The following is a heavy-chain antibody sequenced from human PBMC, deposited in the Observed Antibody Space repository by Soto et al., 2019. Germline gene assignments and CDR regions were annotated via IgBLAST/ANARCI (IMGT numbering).Heavy chain of an antibody. CDR3: AKVSASGSGTYTKRNFYYHYYGMDV. J-gene: IGHJ6*02. Sequence: DVQLLESGGGLAQPGGSLRLSCAASGFTFSSYAMHWVRQAPGKGLEWVSTINGGGSSTYYADSAKGRFTISRGNSKNTLYLQMNSLRADDPAVYYCAKVSASGSGTYTKRNFYYHYYGMDVWGQGTTVTVSS. D-gene: IGHD3-10*01. V-gene: IGHV3-23*01. CDR1: GFTFSSYA. CDR2: INGGGSST.